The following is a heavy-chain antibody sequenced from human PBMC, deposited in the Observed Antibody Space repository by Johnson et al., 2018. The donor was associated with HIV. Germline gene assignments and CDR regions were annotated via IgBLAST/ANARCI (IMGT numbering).Heavy chain of an antibody. D-gene: IGHD6-19*01. CDR2: IWYDGSTI. Sequence: VQLVESGGGVVQPGRSLRLSCAASGFSFSSYGMHWVRQLPGKGLEWVAVIWYDGSTIYYADSVKGRFTISRDNAKNSLYLQMNSLRAEDTAVYYCARGGSSGWSGFLAFDIWGQGTMVTVSS. CDR3: ARGGSSGWSGFLAFDI. J-gene: IGHJ3*02. V-gene: IGHV3-33*01. CDR1: GFSFSSYG.